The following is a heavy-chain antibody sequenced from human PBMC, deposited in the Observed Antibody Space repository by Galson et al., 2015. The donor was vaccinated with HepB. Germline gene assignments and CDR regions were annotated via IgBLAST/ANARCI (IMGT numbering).Heavy chain of an antibody. D-gene: IGHD1-1*01. J-gene: IGHJ4*02. CDR2: IKSKTDGGTT. CDR1: GYSFTTYS. V-gene: IGHV3-15*01. Sequence: SGAEVKKPGESLKISCKGSGYSFTTYSIGWVRQAPGKGLEWVGRIKSKTDGGTTDYAAPVKGRFIISRDDSKNTLYLQMNSLKTEDTAVYYCSTEFWNRDSDYWGQGTLVTVSS. CDR3: STEFWNRDSDY.